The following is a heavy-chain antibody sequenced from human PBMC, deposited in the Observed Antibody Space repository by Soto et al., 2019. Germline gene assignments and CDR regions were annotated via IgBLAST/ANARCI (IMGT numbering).Heavy chain of an antibody. Sequence: VKVSCKASGYTFTGYYMHWVRQAPGQGLEWMGWINPNSGGTNYAQKFQGWVTMTRDTSISTAYMELSRLRSDDTAVYYCARDAKADYYYYGMDVWGQGTTVTVSS. CDR1: GYTFTGYY. V-gene: IGHV1-2*04. CDR2: INPNSGGT. J-gene: IGHJ6*02. CDR3: ARDAKADYYYYGMDV.